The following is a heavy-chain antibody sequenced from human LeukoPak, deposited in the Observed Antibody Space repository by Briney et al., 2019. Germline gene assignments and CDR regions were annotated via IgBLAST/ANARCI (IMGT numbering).Heavy chain of an antibody. J-gene: IGHJ6*02. Sequence: GGSLRLSCAASGFTFSSYAMSWVRQAPGKGLEWVSAISGSGGSTYYADSVKGRFTISRDNSKNTLYLQMNSLRAEDTAVYYCAKTIAAAGRHYYGMDVWGQGTTVTVSS. V-gene: IGHV3-23*01. CDR3: AKTIAAAGRHYYGMDV. CDR1: GFTFSSYA. CDR2: ISGSGGST. D-gene: IGHD6-13*01.